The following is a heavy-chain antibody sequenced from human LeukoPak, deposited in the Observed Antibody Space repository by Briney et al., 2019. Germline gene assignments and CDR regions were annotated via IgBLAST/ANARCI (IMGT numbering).Heavy chain of an antibody. CDR2: ISYSGNT. D-gene: IGHD6-13*01. CDR1: GGSISSYY. J-gene: IGHJ6*02. Sequence: SETLSLTCTVSGGSISSYYWNWIRQPPGKGLEWIGYISYSGNTNYNPSLKSRVTISVDTSKNQFSLKLSSMTAADTAVYFCATYTIAAGGYYYYGMDVWGQGTTVTVSS. CDR3: ATYTIAAGGYYYYGMDV. V-gene: IGHV4-59*08.